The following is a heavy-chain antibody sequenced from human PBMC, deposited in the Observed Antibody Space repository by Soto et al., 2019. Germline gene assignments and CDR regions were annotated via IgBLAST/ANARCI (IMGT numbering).Heavy chain of an antibody. Sequence: EVQLVDSGGGLVQPGGSLRLSCAATGFTFSSYRMSWVRQAPGKGLEWVANIKRDGSEKYYVDSVKGRFTISRDNAKNSLYLQMNSLRAEDTAVYYCARVVGAPNWFDPWGQGTQVTVSS. CDR2: IKRDGSEK. CDR1: GFTFSSYR. J-gene: IGHJ5*02. CDR3: ARVVGAPNWFDP. D-gene: IGHD1-26*01. V-gene: IGHV3-7*04.